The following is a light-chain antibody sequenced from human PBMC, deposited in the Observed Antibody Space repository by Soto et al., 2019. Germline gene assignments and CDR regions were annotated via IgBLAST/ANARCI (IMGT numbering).Light chain of an antibody. CDR3: QQYNSYPHT. V-gene: IGKV1-5*03. J-gene: IGKJ2*01. CDR2: KAS. Sequence: DIQLTQFPSTLSPSVGDRVTITCRASQSISSWLAWYQQKPGNAPKLLIYKASSLQSGFPSRFSGSGSGTEFTLTISTLQPDDFATYYCQQYNSYPHTFGQGTKLEIK. CDR1: QSISSW.